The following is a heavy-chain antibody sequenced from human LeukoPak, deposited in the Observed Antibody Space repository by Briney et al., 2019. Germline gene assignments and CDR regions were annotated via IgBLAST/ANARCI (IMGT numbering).Heavy chain of an antibody. J-gene: IGHJ4*02. Sequence: GGSLRPSCAASGFTFSGYGMSWVRQAPGKGLEWVSTISGSGDNTYYADSVKGRFTISRDNSKNTLFLQMNSLRSEDTAVYYCAKVRGSGWYFDYWGQGTLVTVSS. CDR3: AKVRGSGWYFDY. V-gene: IGHV3-23*01. D-gene: IGHD6-19*01. CDR2: ISGSGDNT. CDR1: GFTFSGYG.